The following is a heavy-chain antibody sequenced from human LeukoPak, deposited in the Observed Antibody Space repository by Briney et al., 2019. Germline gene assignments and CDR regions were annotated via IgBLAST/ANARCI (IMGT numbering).Heavy chain of an antibody. CDR1: GFTFSSYA. CDR3: ATERHTSGWYDASDI. J-gene: IGHJ3*02. V-gene: IGHV3-15*01. D-gene: IGHD6-19*01. CDR2: IKSKTDGGTT. Sequence: PGGSLRLSCAASGFTFSSYAMTWVRQAPGKGLEWVGRIKSKTDGGTTDYAAPVKGRFTISRDDSKNMLYLQMNSLKTEDTAVYYCATERHTSGWYDASDIWGQGTMVIVTS.